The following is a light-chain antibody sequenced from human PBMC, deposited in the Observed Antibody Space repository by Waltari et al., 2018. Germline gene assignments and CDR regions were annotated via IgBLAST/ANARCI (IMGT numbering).Light chain of an antibody. Sequence: DIQMTQSPSSLSASVGDRVTITCRPSQTINKYLNWYQQKPGKAPKLLIAAVSSLQSGVPSRFSGSGSGTDFTLTIGSLQPEDFATYYCQQSESLPLTFGGGTKVEIK. V-gene: IGKV1-39*01. CDR1: QTINKY. CDR2: AVS. J-gene: IGKJ4*01. CDR3: QQSESLPLT.